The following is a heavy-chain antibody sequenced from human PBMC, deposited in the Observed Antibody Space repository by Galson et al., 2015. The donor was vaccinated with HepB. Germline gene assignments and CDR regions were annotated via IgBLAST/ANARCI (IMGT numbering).Heavy chain of an antibody. CDR2: ITSSSSTI. J-gene: IGHJ4*02. CDR3: ARDPQGTVDFDY. V-gene: IGHV3-48*01. Sequence: SLRLSCAASGFTFSTYSMNWVRQAPGKGLEWVSYITSSSSTIFCADSVKGRFTISRDNARNSLYLQMDSLTAEDTALYYCARDPQGTVDFDYWGQGTLVTVSS. CDR1: GFTFSTYS. D-gene: IGHD4-11*01.